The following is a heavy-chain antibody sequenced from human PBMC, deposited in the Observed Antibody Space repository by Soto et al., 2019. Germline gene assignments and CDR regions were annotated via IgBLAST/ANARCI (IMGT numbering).Heavy chain of an antibody. CDR1: GGSISSGGYY. CDR2: IYYSGST. D-gene: IGHD3-3*01. V-gene: IGHV4-31*03. J-gene: IGHJ6*02. Sequence: PSETLSLTCTVSGGSISSGGYYWSWIRQHPGKGLEWIGYIYYSGSTYYNPSLKSRVTISVDTSKNQFSLKLSSVTAADTAVYYYARDKYYDFWSGTPDYGMDVWGQGTTVTVSS. CDR3: ARDKYYDFWSGTPDYGMDV.